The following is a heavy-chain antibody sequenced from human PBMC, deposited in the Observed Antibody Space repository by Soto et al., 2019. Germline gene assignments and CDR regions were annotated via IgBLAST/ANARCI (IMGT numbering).Heavy chain of an antibody. CDR1: GLTFSDSY. D-gene: IGHD3-10*01. CDR2: ISSTGSRI. V-gene: IGHV3-11*01. CDR3: ARVRFGEWGYAMDV. Sequence: VQLVESGGGLVKPGGSLRLSCAASGLTFSDSYLNWIPHAPGKGLEWLAYISSTGSRIFYAGSVKGRFTISRDNAKNSLYLQMNSLRAEDTAMYYCARVRFGEWGYAMDVWGQGTTVTVSS. J-gene: IGHJ6*02.